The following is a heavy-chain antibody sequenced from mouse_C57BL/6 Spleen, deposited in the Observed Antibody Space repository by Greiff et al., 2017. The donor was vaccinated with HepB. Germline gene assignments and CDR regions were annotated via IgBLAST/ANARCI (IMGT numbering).Heavy chain of an antibody. CDR2: ISSGGSYT. D-gene: IGHD4-1*01. J-gene: IGHJ3*01. V-gene: IGHV5-6*01. Sequence: EVHLVESGGDLVKPGGSLKLSCAASGFTFSSYGMSWVRQTPDKRLEWVATISSGGSYTYYPDSVKGRFTISRDNAKNTLYLQMSSLKSEDTAMYYCARQNCAYWGQGTLVTVSA. CDR3: ARQNCAY. CDR1: GFTFSSYG.